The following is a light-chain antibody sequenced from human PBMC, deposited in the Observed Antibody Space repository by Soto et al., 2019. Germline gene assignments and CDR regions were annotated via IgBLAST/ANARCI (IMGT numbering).Light chain of an antibody. CDR3: QQYDRSPIT. CDR2: GAS. Sequence: EIVLTQSRGTLSLSPGERASLSCRASQSISSSYLAWYQQKPGQAPRLLIYGASNRATGIPDRFSGSGSGTDFTLTLSRLEPGDFAVYYCQQYDRSPITFGQGTRLEIK. J-gene: IGKJ5*01. CDR1: QSISSSY. V-gene: IGKV3-20*01.